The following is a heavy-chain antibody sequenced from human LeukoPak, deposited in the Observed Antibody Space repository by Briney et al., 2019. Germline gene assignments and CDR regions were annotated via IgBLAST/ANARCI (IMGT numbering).Heavy chain of an antibody. D-gene: IGHD3-3*01. CDR1: GVSINSHY. CDR3: ARVLQNYYHMDV. Sequence: SETLSLTCTVSGVSINSHYWSWIRQPPGKGLEWIGFIYDSASANYKSSLKSRVSMSVDTSKNQVSLKLNSVTAADTAVYYCARVLQNYYHMDVWGKGTTVTGSS. J-gene: IGHJ6*03. CDR2: IYDSASA. V-gene: IGHV4-59*11.